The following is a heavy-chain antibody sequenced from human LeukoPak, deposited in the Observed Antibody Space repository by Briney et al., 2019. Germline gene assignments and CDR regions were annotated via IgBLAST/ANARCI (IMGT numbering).Heavy chain of an antibody. CDR2: ISSSSSYI. CDR1: GFTFSSYS. V-gene: IGHV3-21*04. CDR3: AKRYDSSGCYPSGVIDY. Sequence: GGSLRLSCAASGFTFSSYSMNWVRQAPGKGLEWVSSISSSSSYIYYADSVKGRFTISRDNSKNTLYLQMNSLRAEDTAVYYCAKRYDSSGCYPSGVIDYWGQGTLVTVSS. J-gene: IGHJ4*02. D-gene: IGHD3-22*01.